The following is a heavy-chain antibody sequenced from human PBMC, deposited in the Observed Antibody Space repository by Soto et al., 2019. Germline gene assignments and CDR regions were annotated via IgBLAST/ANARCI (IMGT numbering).Heavy chain of an antibody. CDR3: ARHGASSGSVD. J-gene: IGHJ4*02. CDR2: VYYSGST. D-gene: IGHD6-19*01. CDR1: SGSISSYY. Sequence: SETLSLTCTVSSGSISSYYWSWIRQPPGKGLEWIGYVYYSGSTNYNPSLKSRVTISVDTSRNQFSLKLSSVTAADTAMYYCARHGASSGSVDWGQGILVTVSS. V-gene: IGHV4-59*08.